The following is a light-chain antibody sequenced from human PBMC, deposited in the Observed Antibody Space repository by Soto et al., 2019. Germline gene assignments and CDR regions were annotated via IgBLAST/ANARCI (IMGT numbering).Light chain of an antibody. CDR3: QSYDRSLDV. J-gene: IGLJ1*01. Sequence: QSVLTQPPSVSGAPGQRVTISCTGSSSNIGAGYDVHWYQQLPGTAPKLLIYGNSNRPSGVPDRFSGSKSGTSASLAITGLQAEDEADYYCQSYDRSLDVFVTGTKVTVL. CDR2: GNS. CDR1: SSNIGAGYD. V-gene: IGLV1-40*01.